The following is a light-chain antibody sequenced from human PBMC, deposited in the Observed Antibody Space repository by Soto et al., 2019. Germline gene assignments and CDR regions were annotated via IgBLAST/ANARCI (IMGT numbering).Light chain of an antibody. CDR3: QQRMES. V-gene: IGKV3-11*01. CDR2: DAS. CDR1: QSVSSY. Sequence: EIVLTPSPGTLSLSPGERATLSCRASQSVSSYLAWYQQKPGQAPRLLIYDASNRATGIPGRFSGSGSGTDFTLTISSLEPEDFAVYYCQQRMESFGQGTRLENK. J-gene: IGKJ5*01.